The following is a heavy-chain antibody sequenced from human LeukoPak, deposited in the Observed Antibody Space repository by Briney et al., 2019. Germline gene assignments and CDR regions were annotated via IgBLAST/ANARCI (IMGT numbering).Heavy chain of an antibody. D-gene: IGHD6-13*01. V-gene: IGHV3-74*01. CDR3: ARDEYSTSPDS. Sequence: PGGSLRLSCAASGFTFSSYWMHWARQAPGKGLVWVSRINSDGSRTTYADSVKGRFTISRDNAKNTLYLQVNSLRVEDTAVYYCARDEYSTSPDSWGQGTLVTVSS. CDR1: GFTFSSYW. J-gene: IGHJ4*02. CDR2: INSDGSRT.